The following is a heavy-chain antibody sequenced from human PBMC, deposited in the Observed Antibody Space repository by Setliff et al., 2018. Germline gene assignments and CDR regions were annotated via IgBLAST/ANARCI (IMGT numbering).Heavy chain of an antibody. CDR3: ASASEEGVVPAAILY. D-gene: IGHD2-2*01. V-gene: IGHV4-61*02. J-gene: IGHJ4*02. CDR1: GGSISNGNNY. Sequence: SETLSLTCTVSGGSISNGNNYWNWIRQPAGKGLEWIGRMYKSGSTNYNPSLKSRVTISVDTSKNQFSLKLSSVTAADTAVYYCASASEEGVVPAAILYWGQGTLVTVSS. CDR2: MYKSGST.